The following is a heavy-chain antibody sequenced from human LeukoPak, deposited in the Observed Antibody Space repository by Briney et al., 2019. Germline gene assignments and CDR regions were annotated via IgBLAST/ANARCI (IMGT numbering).Heavy chain of an antibody. V-gene: IGHV4-31*03. Sequence: HPSETLSLTCTVSGGSISSGGYYWSWIRQHPGKGLEWIGYIYYSGSTYYNPSLKSRVTISVDTSKNQFSLKLSSVTAADTAVYYCARVEAPVITTFTRRRGPRAFDIWGQGTMVTVSS. CDR2: IYYSGST. D-gene: IGHD3-22*01. CDR3: ARVEAPVITTFTRRRGPRAFDI. CDR1: GGSISSGGYY. J-gene: IGHJ3*02.